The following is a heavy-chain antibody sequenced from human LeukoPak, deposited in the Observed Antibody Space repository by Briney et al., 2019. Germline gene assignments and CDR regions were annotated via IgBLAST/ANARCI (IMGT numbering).Heavy chain of an antibody. V-gene: IGHV4-31*03. Sequence: SQTLSLTCTVSGGSISSGGYYWSWIRPHPGKGLEWIGYIYYSGSTYYNPSLKSRVTISVYTSKNQLCLKVGAVAAADTAVYCCAIVSGRSRTAFDYWGQGTRVTVSS. CDR3: AIVSGRSRTAFDY. D-gene: IGHD6-13*01. CDR2: IYYSGST. J-gene: IGHJ4*02. CDR1: GGSISSGGYY.